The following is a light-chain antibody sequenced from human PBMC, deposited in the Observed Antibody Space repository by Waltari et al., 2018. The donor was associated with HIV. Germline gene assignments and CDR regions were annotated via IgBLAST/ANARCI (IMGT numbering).Light chain of an antibody. CDR3: SSYGDTNKLI. J-gene: IGLJ2*01. CDR2: EVN. Sequence: QSALTQPPSASGSPGQSVSISCTGSSSDIGSSDYVSWYQQHPGNVPKLIIYEVNRRPSRVPNRFSGSKSGNTASLTVSGLQADDEADYYCSSYGDTNKLIFGGGTKLTVL. V-gene: IGLV2-8*01. CDR1: SSDIGSSDY.